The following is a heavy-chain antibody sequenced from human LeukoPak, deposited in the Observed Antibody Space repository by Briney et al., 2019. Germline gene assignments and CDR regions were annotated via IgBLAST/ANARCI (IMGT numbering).Heavy chain of an antibody. J-gene: IGHJ3*02. V-gene: IGHV3-11*06. CDR1: GFTFSDYY. Sequence: GGSLRLSCAASGFTFSDYYMSWIRQAPGKGQEWVSYISSSSSYTNYADSVKGRFTISRDNAKNSLYLQMNSLRAEDTAVYYCARDRAGSRDAFDIWGQGTMVTVSS. CDR3: ARDRAGSRDAFDI. D-gene: IGHD6-19*01. CDR2: ISSSSSYT.